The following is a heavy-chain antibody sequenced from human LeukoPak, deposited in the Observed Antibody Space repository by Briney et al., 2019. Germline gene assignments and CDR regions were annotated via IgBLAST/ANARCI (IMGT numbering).Heavy chain of an antibody. CDR1: AGSLANYY. CDR3: ARDRTGWASDY. CDR2: ISYSGTT. J-gene: IGHJ4*02. D-gene: IGHD1-14*01. V-gene: IGHV4-39*07. Sequence: SETLSLTCNVSAGSLANYYWGWILQPPGKGLEWIGSISYSGTTYYTPSLNSRVTISLDTSKNQFSLNLRSVTAADTAVYYCARDRTGWASDYWGQGTLVTVSS.